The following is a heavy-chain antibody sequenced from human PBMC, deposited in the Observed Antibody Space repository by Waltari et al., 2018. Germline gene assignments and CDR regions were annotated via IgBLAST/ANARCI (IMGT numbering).Heavy chain of an antibody. CDR3: ARGHYGGSEAPFDY. Sequence: EVQLVESGGGVVRPGGSLRLSCAASGFTFDDYGMSWVRQAPGKGLEWVSGINWNGGSTCYADFVKGRVTISRDNAKNSLYLQMNSLRAEDTALYYCARGHYGGSEAPFDYWGQGTLVTVSS. D-gene: IGHD4-17*01. V-gene: IGHV3-20*04. J-gene: IGHJ4*02. CDR1: GFTFDDYG. CDR2: INWNGGST.